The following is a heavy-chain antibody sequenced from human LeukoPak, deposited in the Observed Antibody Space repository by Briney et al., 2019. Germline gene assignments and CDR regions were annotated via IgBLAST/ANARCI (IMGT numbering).Heavy chain of an antibody. CDR2: IWYDGSNK. CDR1: GFTFSSYG. V-gene: IGHV3-33*01. CDR3: ARGRDHSGSYCAYAFDI. J-gene: IGHJ3*02. Sequence: GGSLRLSCAASGFTFSSYGMHWVRQAPGKGLEWVAVIWYDGSNKYYADSVKGRFTISRDNSKNTLYLQMNSLRAEDTAVYYCARGRDHSGSYCAYAFDIWGQGTMVTVSS. D-gene: IGHD1-26*01.